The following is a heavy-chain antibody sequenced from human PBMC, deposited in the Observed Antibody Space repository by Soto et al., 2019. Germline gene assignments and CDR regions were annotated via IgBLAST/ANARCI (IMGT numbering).Heavy chain of an antibody. D-gene: IGHD3-22*01. CDR3: ARSITMIVVVSL. CDR1: GFTFSSYA. V-gene: IGHV3-30-3*01. J-gene: IGHJ4*02. Sequence: LRLSCAASGFTFSSYAMHWVRQAPGKGLEWVAVISYDGSNKYYADSVKGRFTISRDNSKNTLYLQMNSLRAEDTAVYYCARSITMIVVVSLWGQGTLVTVSS. CDR2: ISYDGSNK.